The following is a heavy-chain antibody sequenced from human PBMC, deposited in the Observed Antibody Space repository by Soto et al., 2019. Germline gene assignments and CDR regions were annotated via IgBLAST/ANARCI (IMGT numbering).Heavy chain of an antibody. V-gene: IGHV1-46*01. CDR1: GYIFTNYY. CDR2: INPTGGST. J-gene: IGHJ4*02. CDR3: ARNDKSGLDY. D-gene: IGHD3-22*01. Sequence: QVQLVQSGAEVKKPGASVKVSCKASGYIFTNYYMHWVRQAPGLGLEWMGMINPTGGSTSHAQKFQGRVTMTRDTSTSTVYMELSSLRSEDTAVYYSARNDKSGLDYWGQGTLVTVSS.